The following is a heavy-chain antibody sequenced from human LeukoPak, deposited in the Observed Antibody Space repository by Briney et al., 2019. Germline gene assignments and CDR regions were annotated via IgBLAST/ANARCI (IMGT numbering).Heavy chain of an antibody. CDR2: ISSSSSYI. Sequence: GGSLRLPCAASGFTFSSYSMNWVRQAPGKGLEWVSSISSSSSYIYYADSVKGRFTISRDNAKNSLYLQMNSLRAEDTAVYYCARDSSRTIFANIYYYYGMDVWGQGTTVTVSS. CDR3: ARDSSRTIFANIYYYYGMDV. J-gene: IGHJ6*02. D-gene: IGHD3-3*01. V-gene: IGHV3-21*01. CDR1: GFTFSSYS.